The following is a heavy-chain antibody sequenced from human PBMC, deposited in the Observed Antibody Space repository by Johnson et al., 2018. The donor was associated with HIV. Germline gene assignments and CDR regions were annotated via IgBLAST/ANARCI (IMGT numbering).Heavy chain of an antibody. Sequence: QVQLVESGGGLVQPGGSLRLSCAASGFTFSSYGMHWVRQAPGKGLEWVAFIRYDGSNKYYPDSVKGRFTISRDNSKNTLYLQMNSLRAEDTAVYYCARYSWNVGAFDIWGQGTMVTVSS. CDR1: GFTFSSYG. D-gene: IGHD1-20*01. CDR3: ARYSWNVGAFDI. J-gene: IGHJ3*02. V-gene: IGHV3-30*02. CDR2: IRYDGSNK.